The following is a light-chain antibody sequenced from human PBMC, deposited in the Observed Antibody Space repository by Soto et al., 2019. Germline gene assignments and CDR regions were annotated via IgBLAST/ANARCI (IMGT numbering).Light chain of an antibody. CDR2: DAY. V-gene: IGKV3-11*01. J-gene: IGKJ4*01. CDR1: QTISDY. Sequence: EIVLTQSPATLSLSPGERASLSCRASQTISDYLAWYQQKPGQPPMLIIYDAYKRATGLPARFSGSGSWTDFTHTLGSLEHEDFGVYYCQQRGNWPLSFGGGTKVEI. CDR3: QQRGNWPLS.